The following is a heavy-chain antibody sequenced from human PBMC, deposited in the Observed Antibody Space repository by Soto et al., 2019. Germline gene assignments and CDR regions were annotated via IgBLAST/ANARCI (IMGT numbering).Heavy chain of an antibody. Sequence: QVQLQESGPGLVESSETLSLTCDVSNVSRNFYYWSWIRQPPGKELELIGNIYYRGTTNYNPSLQGRVTMSIDTAKNQFSLMLTSVTAADTAVYYCTRVATAVPSWGRGVLVTVSS. CDR2: IYYRGTT. D-gene: IGHD5-18*01. CDR1: NVSRNFYY. CDR3: TRVATAVPS. J-gene: IGHJ5*02. V-gene: IGHV4-59*12.